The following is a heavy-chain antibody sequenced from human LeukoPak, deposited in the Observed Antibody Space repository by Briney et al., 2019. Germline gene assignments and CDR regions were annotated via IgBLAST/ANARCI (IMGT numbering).Heavy chain of an antibody. CDR3: ARGEEQWLEWYFDL. D-gene: IGHD6-19*01. V-gene: IGHV4-34*01. J-gene: IGHJ2*01. CDR2: INHSGST. CDR1: GGSFSGYH. Sequence: SETLSLTCAVYGGSFSGYHWSWIRQPPGKGLEWIGEINHSGSTNYNPSLKSRVTISVDTSKNQFSLKLSSVTAADTAVYHCARGEEQWLEWYFDLWGRGTLVTVSS.